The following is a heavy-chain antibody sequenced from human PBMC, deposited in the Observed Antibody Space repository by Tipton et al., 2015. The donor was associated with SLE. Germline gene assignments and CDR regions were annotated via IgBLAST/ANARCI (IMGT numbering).Heavy chain of an antibody. CDR1: GGFISSGGYY. J-gene: IGHJ2*01. V-gene: IGHV4-31*11. Sequence: TLSLTCAVSGGFISSGGYYWSWIRQHPGKGLEYIGYIYFSESAHFNPSLKSRLTISVDTSENRISLRLSSVTAADTAVYYCARMGDRWYFDLWGRGTLVTVTS. CDR2: IYFSESA. D-gene: IGHD3-16*01. CDR3: ARMGDRWYFDL.